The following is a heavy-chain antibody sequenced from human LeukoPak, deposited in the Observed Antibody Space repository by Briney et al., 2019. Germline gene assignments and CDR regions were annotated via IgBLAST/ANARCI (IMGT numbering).Heavy chain of an antibody. Sequence: GESLKITCKGSGSSFTSYWIGWVRQMPVKGLEWMGIIYPGDSDTRYSPSFQGQVTISADKSISTAYLQWSSLKASDTAMYYCARHELSLVAAGYYYYYMDVWGKGTTVTVSS. CDR2: IYPGDSDT. J-gene: IGHJ6*03. D-gene: IGHD6-13*01. CDR3: ARHELSLVAAGYYYYYMDV. CDR1: GSSFTSYW. V-gene: IGHV5-51*01.